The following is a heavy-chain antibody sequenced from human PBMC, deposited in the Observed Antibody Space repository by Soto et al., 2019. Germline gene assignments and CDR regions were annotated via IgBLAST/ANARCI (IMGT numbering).Heavy chain of an antibody. Sequence: SETLSLTCTVSGGPISSYYWSWIRQPPGKGLEWIGYIYYSGSTNYNPSLESRVTISVDTSKNQFSLKLSSVTAADTAVYYCARGDGSGSYYTNYYYYYYYMDVWGKGTTVTVSS. J-gene: IGHJ6*03. CDR1: GGPISSYY. D-gene: IGHD3-10*01. V-gene: IGHV4-59*01. CDR3: ARGDGSGSYYTNYYYYYYYMDV. CDR2: IYYSGST.